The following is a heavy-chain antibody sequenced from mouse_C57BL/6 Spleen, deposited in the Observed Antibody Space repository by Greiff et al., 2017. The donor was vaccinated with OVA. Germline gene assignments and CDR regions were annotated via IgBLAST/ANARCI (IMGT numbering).Heavy chain of an antibody. J-gene: IGHJ3*01. D-gene: IGHD2-5*01. V-gene: IGHV1-22*01. CDR2: INPNNGGT. CDR3: ARKGYYSNSWFAY. CDR1: GYTFTDYN. Sequence: VQLQQSGPELVKPGASVKMSCKASGYTFTDYNMHWVKQSHGKSLEWIGYINPNNGGTSYNQKFKGKATLTVNKSSSTAYMELRSLTSEDSAVYYCARKGYYSNSWFAYWGQGTLVTVSA.